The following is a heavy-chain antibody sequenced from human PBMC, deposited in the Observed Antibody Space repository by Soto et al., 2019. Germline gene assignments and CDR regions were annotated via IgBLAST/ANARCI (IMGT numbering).Heavy chain of an antibody. D-gene: IGHD3-9*01. J-gene: IGHJ4*02. Sequence: SETLSLTCTVSGGSISSGDYYWTWIRQPPGKGLEWIGYIYYSGGTYYNPSLQSRITISVDTSKNQFSLKLSSVTAADTAVYYCARGGNGYHILTGFSSHYWGQGTLVTVSS. CDR1: GGSISSGDYY. CDR3: ARGGNGYHILTGFSSHY. CDR2: IYYSGGT. V-gene: IGHV4-30-4*01.